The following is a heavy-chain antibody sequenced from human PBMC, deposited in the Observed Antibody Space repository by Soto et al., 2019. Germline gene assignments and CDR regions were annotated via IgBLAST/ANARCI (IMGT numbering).Heavy chain of an antibody. CDR1: GGSISSYY. J-gene: IGHJ6*02. V-gene: IGHV4-4*07. CDR2: IYTSGST. D-gene: IGHD6-6*01. Sequence: SETLSLTCTVSGGSISSYYWSWIRQPAGKGLEWIGRIYTSGSTNYNPSLKSRVTISVDRSKNQFSLKLMSVTAADTAVYFCARGSSSYYDYGMDVWGQGTTVTVSS. CDR3: ARGSSSYYDYGMDV.